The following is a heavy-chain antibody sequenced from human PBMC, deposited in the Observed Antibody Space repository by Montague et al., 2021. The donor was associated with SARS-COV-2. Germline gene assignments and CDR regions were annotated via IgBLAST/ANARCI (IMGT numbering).Heavy chain of an antibody. J-gene: IGHJ3*02. Sequence: SETLSLTCTVSGDSFNSPKYYCAWIRQPLGKGLEWIGSSYYSGTTYDNPSLRSQVTISVDTSKTQFSLKMNSVTAADTAVYYCARGSYGSGSYHAFDIWSQGTVVAVSS. D-gene: IGHD3-10*01. CDR3: ARGSYGSGSYHAFDI. CDR2: SYYSGTT. V-gene: IGHV4-39*01. CDR1: GDSFNSPKYY.